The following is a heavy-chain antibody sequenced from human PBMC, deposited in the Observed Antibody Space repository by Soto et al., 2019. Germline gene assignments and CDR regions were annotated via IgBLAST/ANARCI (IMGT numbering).Heavy chain of an antibody. J-gene: IGHJ4*02. CDR1: GEPISSSSYY. V-gene: IGHV4-39*01. CDR2: IYYSGRT. CDR3: ARRRTTVVTQAYFDH. Sequence: SETLSLTCIVSGEPISSSSYYWGWIRQPPGKGLEWIGSIYYSGRTYYNPSFKSRVTISIDTSKNQFSLKLSSVTATDTAVYYCARRRTTVVTQAYFDHWGQGALVTVSS. D-gene: IGHD2-21*02.